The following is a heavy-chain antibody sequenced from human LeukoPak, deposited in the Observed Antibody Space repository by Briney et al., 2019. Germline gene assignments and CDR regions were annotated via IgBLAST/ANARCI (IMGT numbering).Heavy chain of an antibody. CDR1: GFTFSSYA. CDR3: ARDLGSLIAAAGGYSYYYYYGMDV. D-gene: IGHD6-13*01. V-gene: IGHV3-30-3*01. CDR2: ISYDGSNK. J-gene: IGHJ6*02. Sequence: SGGSLRLSCAASGFTFSSYAMHWVRQAPGKGLEWVAVISYDGSNKYYADSVKGRFTISRDNSKNTLYLQMNSLRAEDTAVYYCARDLGSLIAAAGGYSYYYYYGMDVWGQGTTVTVSS.